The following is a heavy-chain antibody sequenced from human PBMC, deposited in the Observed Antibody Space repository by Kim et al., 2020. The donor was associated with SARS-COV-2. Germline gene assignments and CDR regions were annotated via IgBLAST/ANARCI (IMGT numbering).Heavy chain of an antibody. J-gene: IGHJ6*02. Sequence: GGSLRLSCAASGFTFSSYDMHWVRQATGKGLEWVSAIGTAGDPYYPGSVKGRFTISRENAKNSLYLQMNSLRAGDTAVYYCARGGYIGYCSGGSCYGVAGDYYGMDVWGQGTTVTVSS. CDR1: GFTFSSYD. CDR3: ARGGYIGYCSGGSCYGVAGDYYGMDV. V-gene: IGHV3-13*05. D-gene: IGHD2-15*01. CDR2: IGTAGDP.